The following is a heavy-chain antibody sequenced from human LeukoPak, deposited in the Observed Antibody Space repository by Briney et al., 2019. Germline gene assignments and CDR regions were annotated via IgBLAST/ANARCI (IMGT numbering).Heavy chain of an antibody. D-gene: IGHD3-10*01. CDR3: ASASVLLWFGEPNKLDY. J-gene: IGHJ4*02. CDR2: IYYSGST. Sequence: PSETLSLTCTVSGGSISSGDYYWSWIRQPPGKGLEWIGYIYYSGSTYYNPSLKGRVTISVDTSKNQFSLKLSSVTAADTAVYYCASASVLLWFGEPNKLDYWGQGTLVTVSS. CDR1: GGSISSGDYY. V-gene: IGHV4-30-4*01.